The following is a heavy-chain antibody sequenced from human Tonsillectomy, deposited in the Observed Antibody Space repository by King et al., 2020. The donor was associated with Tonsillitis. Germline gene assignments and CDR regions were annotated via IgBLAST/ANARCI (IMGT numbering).Heavy chain of an antibody. CDR2: ISSNGGST. D-gene: IGHD3-16*02. CDR1: GFTFSSYV. J-gene: IGHJ3*02. CDR3: VKDQQSYDYIWGSYRKAAFDI. Sequence: VQLVESGGGLVQPGGSLRLSCSASGFTFSSYVMHWVRQAPGKGLEYVSAISSNGGSTYYADSGKGRFTISRDNSKNTLYLQMSSLRAEDTAVYYCVKDQQSYDYIWGSYRKAAFDIWGQGTMVTVSS. V-gene: IGHV3-64D*06.